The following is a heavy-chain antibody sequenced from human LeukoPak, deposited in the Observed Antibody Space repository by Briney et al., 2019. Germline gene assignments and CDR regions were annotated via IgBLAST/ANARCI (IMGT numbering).Heavy chain of an antibody. CDR1: GGSISSYY. CDR2: IYYSGST. D-gene: IGHD6-13*01. Sequence: SETLSLTCTVSGGSISSYYWSWIRQPPGKGQEWIGYIYYSGSTNYNPSLKSRVTISVDTSKNQFSLKLSSVTAADTAVYYCARAGKSLYSSTTWMDYWGQGTLVTVSS. J-gene: IGHJ4*02. V-gene: IGHV4-59*01. CDR3: ARAGKSLYSSTTWMDY.